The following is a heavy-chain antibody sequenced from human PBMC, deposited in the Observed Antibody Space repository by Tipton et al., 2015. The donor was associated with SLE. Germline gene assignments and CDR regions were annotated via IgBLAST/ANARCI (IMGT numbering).Heavy chain of an antibody. CDR3: ARGIIAAAGRYFDY. D-gene: IGHD6-13*01. Sequence: SLRLSCAASGFTFSSYAMHWVRQAPGKGLEWVAVISYDGSNKYYADSVKGRFTISRDNSKNTLYLQMNSLRAEDTAVYYCARGIIAAAGRYFDYWGQGTLVTVSS. CDR2: ISYDGSNK. CDR1: GFTFSSYA. V-gene: IGHV3-30-3*01. J-gene: IGHJ4*02.